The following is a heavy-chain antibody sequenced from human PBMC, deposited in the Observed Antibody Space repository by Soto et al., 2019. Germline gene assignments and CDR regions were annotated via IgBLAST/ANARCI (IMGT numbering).Heavy chain of an antibody. Sequence: QVQLVQSGAEVKKPGSSVKVSCKASGGTFSSYAISWVRQAPGQGLEWMGGIIPIFGTANYAQKFQGRVTITATKSTSTAYMELSRLRSEDTAVYYCARDRVIYCGGDCYPPEGDAFDIWGRGTMVTVSS. CDR3: ARDRVIYCGGDCYPPEGDAFDI. CDR1: GGTFSSYA. CDR2: IIPIFGTA. V-gene: IGHV1-69*06. J-gene: IGHJ3*02. D-gene: IGHD2-21*02.